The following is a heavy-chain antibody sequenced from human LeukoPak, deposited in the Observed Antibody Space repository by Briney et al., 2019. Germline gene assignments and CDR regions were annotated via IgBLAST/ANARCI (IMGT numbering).Heavy chain of an antibody. J-gene: IGHJ4*02. D-gene: IGHD3-3*01. CDR1: GYTFTSYD. V-gene: IGHV1-8*01. CDR2: MNPNSGNT. CDR3: AIGKSHYDFRFDY. Sequence: GASVKVSCKASGYTFTSYDINWVRQATGQGLEWMGWMNPNSGNTGYAQKFPGRVTMTRNTSISTAYMELSSLRSEDTAVYYCAIGKSHYDFRFDYWGQGTLVTVPS.